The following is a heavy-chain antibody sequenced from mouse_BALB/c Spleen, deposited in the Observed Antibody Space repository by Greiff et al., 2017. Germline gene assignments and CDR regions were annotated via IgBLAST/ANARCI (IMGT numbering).Heavy chain of an antibody. CDR1: GYSITSDYA. V-gene: IGHV3-2*02. Sequence: EVKLMESGPGLVKPSQSLSLTCTVTGYSITSDYAWNWIRQFPGNKLEWMGYISYSGSTSYNPSLKSRISITRDTSKNQFFLQLNSVTTEDTATYYCARGMGRPYWYFDVWGAGTTVTVSS. CDR3: ARGMGRPYWYFDV. D-gene: IGHD2-10*02. J-gene: IGHJ1*01. CDR2: ISYSGST.